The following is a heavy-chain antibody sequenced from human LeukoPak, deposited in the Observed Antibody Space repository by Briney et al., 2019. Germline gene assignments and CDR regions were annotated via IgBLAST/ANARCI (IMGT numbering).Heavy chain of an antibody. D-gene: IGHD3-10*01. CDR2: IYHSGSP. Sequence: SGTLSLTCAVSGGSISSNNWWGWVRQPPGKGLEWIGEIYHSGSPNYNPSLKSRVTISVDKSRNHFSLNLSSVTPEDTAVYYCARNYYGSGSYYTLDSWGPGTLVTVSS. J-gene: IGHJ4*02. CDR1: GGSISSNNW. CDR3: ARNYYGSGSYYTLDS. V-gene: IGHV4-4*02.